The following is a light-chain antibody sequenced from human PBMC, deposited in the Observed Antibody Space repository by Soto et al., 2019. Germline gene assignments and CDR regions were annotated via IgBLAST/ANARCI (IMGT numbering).Light chain of an antibody. CDR3: HQYGTSPQT. Sequence: EIVMTQSPATLSVSPGERATLSCRASQSVSSNLAWYQQKPGQAPRLLIYGASNRATGIPDRFSGSGSGTDFTLTISRLEPEDFAVYYCHQYGTSPQTFGQGTKVDI. J-gene: IGKJ1*01. CDR2: GAS. CDR1: QSVSSN. V-gene: IGKV3-20*01.